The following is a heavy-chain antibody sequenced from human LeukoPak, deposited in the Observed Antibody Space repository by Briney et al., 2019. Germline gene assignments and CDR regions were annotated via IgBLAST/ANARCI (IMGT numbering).Heavy chain of an antibody. D-gene: IGHD3-16*02. Sequence: GGSLRLSCAASGFTVSSNYMSWAREAPGKGLVWVSVIYSGGSTYYADSVKGRFTISRDNSKNTLYLQMNSLRAEDTAVYYCARDLPRYDYVWGSYRHDYWGQGTLVTVSS. CDR3: ARDLPRYDYVWGSYRHDY. CDR2: IYSGGST. J-gene: IGHJ4*02. CDR1: GFTVSSNY. V-gene: IGHV3-66*01.